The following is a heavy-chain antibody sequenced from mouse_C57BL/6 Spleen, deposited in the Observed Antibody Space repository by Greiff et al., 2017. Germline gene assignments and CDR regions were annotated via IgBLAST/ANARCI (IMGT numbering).Heavy chain of an antibody. CDR3: ARRGYSILYYAMDY. D-gene: IGHD2-5*01. V-gene: IGHV1-69*01. CDR1: GYTFTSYW. J-gene: IGHJ4*01. Sequence: QVQLQQPGAELVMPGASVKLSCKASGYTFTSYWMHWVKQRPGQGLEWIGEIDPSDSYTNYNQKFKGKSTLTVDKSSSTAYMQLSSLTSEDSAVYYCARRGYSILYYAMDYWGQGTSVTVSS. CDR2: IDPSDSYT.